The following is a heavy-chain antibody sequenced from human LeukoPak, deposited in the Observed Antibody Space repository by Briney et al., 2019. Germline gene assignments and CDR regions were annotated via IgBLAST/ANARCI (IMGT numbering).Heavy chain of an antibody. CDR1: GFTFSSYS. J-gene: IGHJ5*02. V-gene: IGHV3-21*01. D-gene: IGHD6-6*01. CDR2: INSKSRYI. CDR3: ARADSSSSRLDR. Sequence: GGSLRLSCAASGFTFSSYSMNWVRQAPGKGLEWVSSINSKSRYIYYADSLKGRFTISRDNGKNSVYLRMNSLRAEDTAVYLCARADSSSSRLDRWGQGTLVTVSS.